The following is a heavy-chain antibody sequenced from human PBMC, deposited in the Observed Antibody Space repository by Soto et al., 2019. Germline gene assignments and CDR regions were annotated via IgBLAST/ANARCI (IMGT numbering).Heavy chain of an antibody. CDR1: GFSLSTTGAG. J-gene: IGHJ5*02. V-gene: IGHV2-5*02. CDR3: ARRHYGDCWSGYYDWYDP. CDR2: IYWDDDK. D-gene: IGHD3-3*01. Sequence: QITLKESGPTLVKPTQTLTLTCTFYGFSLSTTGAGVGWIRQHPGKALEGLELIYWDDDKRYRPSLESRLTLTKDSSPNRVVLTMTIMDPVDTAKYYCARRHYGDCWSGYYDWYDPWGQGTLVTVSS.